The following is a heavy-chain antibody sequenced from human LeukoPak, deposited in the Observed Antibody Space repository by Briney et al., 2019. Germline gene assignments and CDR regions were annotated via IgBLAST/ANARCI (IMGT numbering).Heavy chain of an antibody. CDR1: GYTFTGYY. V-gene: IGHV1-2*02. CDR2: INPNSGGT. J-gene: IGHJ3*02. Sequence: GASVKVSCKASGYTFTGYYMHWVRQAPGQGLEWMGWINPNSGGTNYAQKFQGRVTMTRDTSISTAYMELSRLRSDDTAVYYCARHTTGYNSPRDSFNIWGQGTLVTVSS. CDR3: ARHTTGYNSPRDSFNI. D-gene: IGHD1-1*01.